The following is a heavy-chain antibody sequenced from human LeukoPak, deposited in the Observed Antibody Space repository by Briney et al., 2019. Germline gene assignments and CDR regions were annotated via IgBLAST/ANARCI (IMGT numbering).Heavy chain of an antibody. Sequence: GGSLRLSCAASGFTFDDYGMSWVRQAPGKGLEWISGISGGDASTYYADSVKGRLTISRDNSKSTLYLQMNSLRGEDTAVYYCAKGRLTSTIWYGFDHWGQGTLVTVSS. CDR1: GFTFDDYG. J-gene: IGHJ4*02. D-gene: IGHD6-13*01. V-gene: IGHV3-23*01. CDR2: ISGGDAST. CDR3: AKGRLTSTIWYGFDH.